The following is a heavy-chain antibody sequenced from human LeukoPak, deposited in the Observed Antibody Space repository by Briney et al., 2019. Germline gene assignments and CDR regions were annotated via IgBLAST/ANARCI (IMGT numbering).Heavy chain of an antibody. CDR1: GFTFSSYS. CDR3: ARAVAGRYDY. D-gene: IGHD6-19*01. J-gene: IGHJ4*02. Sequence: GGSLRLSCAASGFTFSSYSMSWVRQAPGKGLEWVSYISSSSSTIYYADSVKGRFTISRDNAKNSLYLQMNSLRAEDTAVYYCARAVAGRYDYWGQGTLVTVSS. V-gene: IGHV3-48*04. CDR2: ISSSSSTI.